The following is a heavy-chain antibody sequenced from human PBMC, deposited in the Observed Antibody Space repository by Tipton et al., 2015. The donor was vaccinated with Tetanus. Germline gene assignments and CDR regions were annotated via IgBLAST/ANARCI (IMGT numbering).Heavy chain of an antibody. D-gene: IGHD3-16*01. CDR3: ARDQGGGRVARLNWFGP. CDR1: GGSITPYY. Sequence: GLVKPSETLSLTCSVSGGSITPYYWTWIRQPPGKGLEWIGYIFYGGATNYNPSLGSRLTISVDTSKNQFSLKLTSVTAADTAVYYCARDQGGGRVARLNWFGPWGQGTLVTVSS. J-gene: IGHJ5*02. V-gene: IGHV4-59*12. CDR2: IFYGGAT.